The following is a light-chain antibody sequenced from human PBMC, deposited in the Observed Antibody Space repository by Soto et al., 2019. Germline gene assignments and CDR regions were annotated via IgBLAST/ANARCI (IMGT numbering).Light chain of an antibody. J-gene: IGKJ1*01. CDR3: QQSDSTPPT. Sequence: DIQMTQSPSSLSASAGDRVTITCRASQSISSSLNWYQQKPGKAPKPLIYAASSLQSGVPSRFSGSGSGTDFTLTISSLQPADFATYYCQQSDSTPPTFGQGTKVEI. CDR2: AAS. V-gene: IGKV1-39*01. CDR1: QSISSS.